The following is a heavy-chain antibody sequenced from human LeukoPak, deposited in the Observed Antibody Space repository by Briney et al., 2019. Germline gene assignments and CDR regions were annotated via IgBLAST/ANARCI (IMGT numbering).Heavy chain of an antibody. CDR1: GGSISSGGYY. Sequence: PSETLSLTCTVSGGSISSGGYYWSWIRQHPGKGLEWIGYIYNSGSTYYNPSLKSRVTISVDTSKNQFSLKLTSVTAADTAVYYCARYTPTGTTGDSWGQGTLVTVSS. J-gene: IGHJ4*02. D-gene: IGHD1-7*01. CDR3: ARYTPTGTTGDS. V-gene: IGHV4-31*03. CDR2: IYNSGST.